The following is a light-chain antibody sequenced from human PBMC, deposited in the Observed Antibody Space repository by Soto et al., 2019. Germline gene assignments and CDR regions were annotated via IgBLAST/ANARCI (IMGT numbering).Light chain of an antibody. CDR2: DAS. CDR1: QSVSSY. Sequence: EIVLTQSPATLSLSPGERATLSCRASQSVSSYLAWYQQKPGQAPRLLIYDASNRATGIPARFSGSGSGTDFTLTTSSLEPEEFAVYYCQQRSNWPPRTFGQGTRLAIK. J-gene: IGKJ5*01. V-gene: IGKV3-11*01. CDR3: QQRSNWPPRT.